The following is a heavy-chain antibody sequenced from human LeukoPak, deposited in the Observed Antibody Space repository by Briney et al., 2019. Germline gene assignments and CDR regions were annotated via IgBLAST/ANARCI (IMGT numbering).Heavy chain of an antibody. J-gene: IGHJ5*02. CDR1: GGTFSSYA. CDR2: IIPIFGTA. Sequence: SVKVSCKASGGTFSSYAISWVRQAPGQGLEWMGGIIPIFGTANYAQKFQGRVTITADESTSTAYMELSSLRSEDTAVYYCARAPLLSLSQWLVQYWFDPWGQGTLVTVSS. D-gene: IGHD6-19*01. CDR3: ARAPLLSLSQWLVQYWFDP. V-gene: IGHV1-69*13.